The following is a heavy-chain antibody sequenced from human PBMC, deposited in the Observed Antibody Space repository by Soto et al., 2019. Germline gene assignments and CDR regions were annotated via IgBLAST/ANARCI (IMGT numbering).Heavy chain of an antibody. J-gene: IGHJ6*02. Sequence: LSCAASGFTFSGSAMHWVRQASGKGLEWVGRIRSKANSYATAYAASVKGRFTISRDDSKNTAYLQMNSLKTEDTAVYYCTRGVIIGPGEGDYYYGMDVWGPGTTVTIYS. CDR3: TRGVIIGPGEGDYYYGMDV. CDR1: GFTFSGSA. CDR2: IRSKANSYAT. D-gene: IGHD3-3*01. V-gene: IGHV3-73*01.